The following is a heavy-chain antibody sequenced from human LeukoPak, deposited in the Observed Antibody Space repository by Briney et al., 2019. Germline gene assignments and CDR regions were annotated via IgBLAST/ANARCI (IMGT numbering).Heavy chain of an antibody. CDR3: ARDRWMGI. D-gene: IGHD2-2*03. V-gene: IGHV3-23*01. Sequence: GGSLRLSCAASGFTFSSYAMSWVRQAPGEGLEWVSAISGSGGSTYYADSVKGRFTLSRDNAKNSLYLQMNSLRAEDTAVYYCARDRWMGIWGQGTMVTVSS. CDR1: GFTFSSYA. J-gene: IGHJ3*02. CDR2: ISGSGGST.